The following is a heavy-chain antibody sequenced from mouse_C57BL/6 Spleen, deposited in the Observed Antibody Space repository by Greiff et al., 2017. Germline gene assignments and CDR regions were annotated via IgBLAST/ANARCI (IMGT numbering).Heavy chain of an antibody. Sequence: QVQLKESGPGLVAPSQSLSITCTVTGYSLTSDDGDWIRKSPGNNLECLGVIWGGGSTNYNPALMSRLSISKDNSKIQVFLKMNTLPTDDTAMDYCARRGYDDYAMDYWGQGTSVTVSS. CDR1: GYSLTSDD. J-gene: IGHJ4*01. CDR3: ARRGYDDYAMDY. CDR2: IWGGGST. D-gene: IGHD2-2*01. V-gene: IGHV2-9*01.